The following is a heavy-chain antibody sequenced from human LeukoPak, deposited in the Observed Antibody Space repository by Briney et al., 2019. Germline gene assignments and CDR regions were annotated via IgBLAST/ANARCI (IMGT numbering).Heavy chain of an antibody. J-gene: IGHJ4*02. CDR1: GGTFSSYA. Sequence: SVKVSCKASGGTFSSYAISWVRQAPGQGLEWMGGIIPIFGTANYAQKFQGRVTITADESTSTAYMELSSLRSEDAAVYYCARSGVAVAEGYFDYWGQGTLVTVSS. V-gene: IGHV1-69*13. D-gene: IGHD6-19*01. CDR3: ARSGVAVAEGYFDY. CDR2: IIPIFGTA.